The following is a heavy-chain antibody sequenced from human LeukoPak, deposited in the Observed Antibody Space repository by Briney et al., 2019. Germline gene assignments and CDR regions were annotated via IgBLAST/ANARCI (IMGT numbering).Heavy chain of an antibody. Sequence: PGGSLRLSCAASGFTFSSYWMSWIRQAPGKGLEWVANIKQDGSEKYYVDSVKGRFTISRDNAEDSLYLQMNSLRAEDTAVYYCARLYYEISTGHPAFDYWGQGTLVTVSS. J-gene: IGHJ4*02. D-gene: IGHD3-9*01. V-gene: IGHV3-7*01. CDR2: IKQDGSEK. CDR1: GFTFSSYW. CDR3: ARLYYEISTGHPAFDY.